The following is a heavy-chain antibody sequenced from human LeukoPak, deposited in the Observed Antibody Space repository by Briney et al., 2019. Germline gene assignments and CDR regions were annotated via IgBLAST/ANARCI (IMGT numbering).Heavy chain of an antibody. CDR3: ARWATGNWFDP. V-gene: IGHV3-21*01. Sequence: PGGSLRLSCAASGFTFSSYSMNWVCQAPGKGLEWVSSISSSSSYIYYADSVKGRFTISRDNAKNSLYLQMNSLRAEDTAVYYCARWATGNWFDPWGQGTLVTVSS. D-gene: IGHD5-12*01. CDR2: ISSSSSYI. CDR1: GFTFSSYS. J-gene: IGHJ5*02.